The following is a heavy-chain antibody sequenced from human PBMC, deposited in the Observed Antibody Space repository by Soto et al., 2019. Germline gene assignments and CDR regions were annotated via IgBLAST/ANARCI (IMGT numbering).Heavy chain of an antibody. CDR1: GFTFSSYA. CDR2: ISGSGGTT. CDR3: ATSVLYSSSWYYFDY. V-gene: IGHV3-23*01. D-gene: IGHD6-13*01. Sequence: EVQLLESGGGLVQPGGSLRLSCAASGFTFSSYAMSWVRQAPGKGLEWVSAISGSGGTTYYADSVKGRFTISRDNFKNTLYLQMNSLRAEDTAVYYCATSVLYSSSWYYFDYWGQGTLVTVSS. J-gene: IGHJ4*02.